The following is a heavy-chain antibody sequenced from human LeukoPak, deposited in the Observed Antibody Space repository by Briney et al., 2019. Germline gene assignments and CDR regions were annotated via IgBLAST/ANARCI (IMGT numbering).Heavy chain of an antibody. V-gene: IGHV3-33*06. D-gene: IGHD2-15*01. J-gene: IGHJ4*02. CDR2: IWYDGSHQ. Sequence: PGGSLRLSCAASGFPFSGSGMHWVRQAPGKGLEWVAVIWYDGSHQYYADSVKGRFTISRDNSKNTLDLQMNSLRVEDTAVYFCAKDKDTPATAQPQRGYFEYWGQGTLVTVSS. CDR3: AKDKDTPATAQPQRGYFEY. CDR1: GFPFSGSG.